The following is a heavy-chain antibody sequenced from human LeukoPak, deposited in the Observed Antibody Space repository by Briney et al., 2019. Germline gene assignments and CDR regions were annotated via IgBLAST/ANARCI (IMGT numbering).Heavy chain of an antibody. D-gene: IGHD3-9*01. CDR2: IRYDGSSE. CDR3: ANGLHYDILTGYYSDWYFDL. CDR1: GFTFASYG. J-gene: IGHJ2*01. Sequence: GGSLRLSCTASGFTFASYGMNWVRQAPGKGLEWMAFIRYDGSSEYYIDSVKGRFTISRDNSKNTLYLQMNSLRAEDTAVYCCANGLHYDILTGYYSDWYFDLWGRGTLVTVSS. V-gene: IGHV3-30*02.